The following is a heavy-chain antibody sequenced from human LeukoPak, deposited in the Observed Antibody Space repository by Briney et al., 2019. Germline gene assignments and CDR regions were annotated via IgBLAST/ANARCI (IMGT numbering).Heavy chain of an antibody. CDR3: ATLWRGIVGATTGVDY. J-gene: IGHJ4*02. Sequence: GASVKVSCKVSGYTLTELSMHWVRQAPGKGLEWMGGFDPEDGETIYAQKFQGRVTMTEDTSTDTAYMELSSLRSEDTAVYYCATLWRGIVGATTGVDYWGQGTLVTVSS. V-gene: IGHV1-24*01. CDR2: FDPEDGET. CDR1: GYTLTELS. D-gene: IGHD1-26*01.